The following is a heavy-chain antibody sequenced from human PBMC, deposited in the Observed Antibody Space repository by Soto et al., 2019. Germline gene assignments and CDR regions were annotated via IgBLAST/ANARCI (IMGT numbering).Heavy chain of an antibody. V-gene: IGHV4-39*01. CDR3: ARRRASDYGGNHHPYYFDR. D-gene: IGHD4-17*01. Sequence: SETLSLTCTVPGASIITDNYFWVWIRRSPIRGLELIGSISYSGRTYDNPSLQSRVTISIDASKNQFSLKLTSVTTADTAVYYCARRRASDYGGNHHPYYFDRWGQGALVTVSS. CDR2: ISYSGRT. J-gene: IGHJ4*02. CDR1: GASIITDNYF.